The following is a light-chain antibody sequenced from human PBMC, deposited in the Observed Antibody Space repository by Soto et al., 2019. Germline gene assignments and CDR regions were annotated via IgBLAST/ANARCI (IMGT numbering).Light chain of an antibody. J-gene: IGKJ5*01. Sequence: DIQMNQSPSTLSASVGDRVTITCRASQSISSWLAWYQQKPGKAPKLLIYKASSLESGVPSRFSGSGSGTDFTLTISSLQPEDFATYYCQQSYSTPVFGQGTLLEVK. CDR1: QSISSW. V-gene: IGKV1-5*03. CDR2: KAS. CDR3: QQSYSTPV.